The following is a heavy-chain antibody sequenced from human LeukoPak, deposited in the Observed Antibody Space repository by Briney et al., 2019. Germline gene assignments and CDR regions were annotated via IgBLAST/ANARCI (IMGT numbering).Heavy chain of an antibody. Sequence: SETLSLTCTVSGGPVSSGSYYWSWIRQPPGKGLEWIGYIYYSGSTNYNPSLKSRVTISVDTSKNQFSLKLSSVTAADTAVYYCARDLCSSTSCYLDYWGQGTLVTVSS. CDR1: GGPVSSGSYY. J-gene: IGHJ4*02. CDR3: ARDLCSSTSCYLDY. D-gene: IGHD2-2*01. V-gene: IGHV4-61*01. CDR2: IYYSGST.